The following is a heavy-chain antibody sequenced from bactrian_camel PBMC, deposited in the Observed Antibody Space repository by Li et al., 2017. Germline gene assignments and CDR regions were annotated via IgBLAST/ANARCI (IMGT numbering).Heavy chain of an antibody. CDR3: AEGRGSRGEHCYSLNY. Sequence: HVQLVESGGGSVQSGGSLRLSCDASGNILSTFSMAWFRQAPGKEREGVAVIYPSLGRTLYSDSAKGRFTISQDSARNTVYLQMNNLQPEDTATYYCAEGRGSRGEHCYSLNYWGQGTQVTVS. CDR2: IYPSLGRT. J-gene: IGHJ4*01. CDR1: GNILSTFS. V-gene: IGHV3S54*01. D-gene: IGHD6*01.